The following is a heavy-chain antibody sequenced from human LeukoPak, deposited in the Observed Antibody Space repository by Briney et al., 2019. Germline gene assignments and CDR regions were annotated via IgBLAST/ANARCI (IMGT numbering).Heavy chain of an antibody. D-gene: IGHD3-3*01. V-gene: IGHV1-24*01. CDR3: ARDPRITIFGVVTNQDYYYYGMDV. CDR1: GYTLTELS. J-gene: IGHJ6*02. Sequence: ASVKVSCKVSGYTLTELSMHWVRQAPGKGLEWMGGFDPEDGETIYAQKFQGRVTMTEDTSTDTAYMELSSLRSEDTAVYYCARDPRITIFGVVTNQDYYYYGMDVWGQGTTVTVPS. CDR2: FDPEDGET.